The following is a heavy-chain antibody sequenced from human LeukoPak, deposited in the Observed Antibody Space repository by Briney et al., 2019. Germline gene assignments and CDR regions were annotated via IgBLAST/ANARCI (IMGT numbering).Heavy chain of an antibody. V-gene: IGHV4-39*01. CDR1: GGSISSSSYY. Sequence: SETLSLTCTVSGGSISSSSYYWGWIRQPPGKGLEWIGSIYYSGSTYYNPSLKSRVTISVDTSKNQFSLKQSSVTAADTAVYYCASRGSYYDILTGYYEDYWGQGTLVTVSS. CDR2: IYYSGST. D-gene: IGHD3-9*01. J-gene: IGHJ4*02. CDR3: ASRGSYYDILTGYYEDY.